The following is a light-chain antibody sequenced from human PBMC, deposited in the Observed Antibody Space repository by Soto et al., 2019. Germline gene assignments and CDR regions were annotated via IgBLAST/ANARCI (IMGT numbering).Light chain of an antibody. CDR2: AAS. CDR3: QPAYSTPP. J-gene: IGKJ4*01. V-gene: IGKV1-39*01. CDR1: QRISTY. Sequence: DSQMTQSPSSVSAEVGDRVNSTCRASQRISTYLNWFQQKPGEAPXXLIYAASRWQSGVPSRFGGSGSGTDFTLTISNLPPDDFASYYCQPAYSTPPFGGGTKVAI.